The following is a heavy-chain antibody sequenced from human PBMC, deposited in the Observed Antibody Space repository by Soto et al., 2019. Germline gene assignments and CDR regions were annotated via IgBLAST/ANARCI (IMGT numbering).Heavy chain of an antibody. V-gene: IGHV4-61*01. CDR3: AGGGGHVNSWFDP. CDR1: GGSVSSPTYY. J-gene: IGHJ5*02. D-gene: IGHD3-16*01. CDR2: MYYSGRT. Sequence: QVQLQESGPGLVKPSETLSLTCTVSGGSVSSPTYYWYWIRQPPGKALEWIGYMYYSGRTNYNPSLKRRVTIALDTAKSQFSLKLSYVPAADTAVYYSAGGGGHVNSWFDPWGQGTLVTVSS.